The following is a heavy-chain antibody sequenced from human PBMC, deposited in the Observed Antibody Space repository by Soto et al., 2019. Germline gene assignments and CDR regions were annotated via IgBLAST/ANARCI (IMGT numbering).Heavy chain of an antibody. J-gene: IGHJ1*01. CDR3: ARDPIGYSGSHFSEH. CDR2: IYCSVST. V-gene: IGHV4-61*03. D-gene: IGHD6-13*01. Sequence: SETLSLTCSVSGASVSSGSHYWSWILHSPGKGLEWIGVIYCSVSTNYNPSLKSRVTIAVDTSKNHFSLKVSSVTAADTAVYFCARDPIGYSGSHFSEHWGQRTLVTGSS. CDR1: GASVSSGSHY.